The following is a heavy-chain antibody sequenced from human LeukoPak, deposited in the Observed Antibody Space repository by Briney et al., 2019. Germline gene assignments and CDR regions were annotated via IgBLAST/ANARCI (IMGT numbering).Heavy chain of an antibody. D-gene: IGHD5-12*01. CDR3: ARQGGYSGYDDPHYYYYMDV. CDR2: IYYSGST. CDR1: GGSISSYY. Sequence: SETLSLTCTVSGGSISSYYWSWIRQPPGKGLEWIGYIYYSGSTNYNPSLKSRVTISVDTSKNQFSLKLSSVTAADTAVYYCARQGGYSGYDDPHYYYYMDVWGKGTTVTASS. J-gene: IGHJ6*03. V-gene: IGHV4-59*01.